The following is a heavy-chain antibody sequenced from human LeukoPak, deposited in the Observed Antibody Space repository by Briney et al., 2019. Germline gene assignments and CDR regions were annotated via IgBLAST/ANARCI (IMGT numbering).Heavy chain of an antibody. CDR2: IYYSGST. Sequence: SETLSLTCTVSGGSISSYYWSWIRQPTGKGLEWIGYIYYSGSTNYNPSLKSRVTISVDTSKNQFSLKLSSVTAADTAVYYCAREIRVTIFGVVYNWFDPWGQGTLVTVSS. CDR1: GGSISSYY. CDR3: AREIRVTIFGVVYNWFDP. J-gene: IGHJ5*02. D-gene: IGHD3-3*01. V-gene: IGHV4-59*01.